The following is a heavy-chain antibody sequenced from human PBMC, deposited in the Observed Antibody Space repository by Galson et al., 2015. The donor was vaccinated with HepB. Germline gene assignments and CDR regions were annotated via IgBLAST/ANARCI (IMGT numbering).Heavy chain of an antibody. V-gene: IGHV1-69*04. CDR1: GGTFSSYA. CDR2: IIPILGIT. Sequence: SVKVSCKASGGTFSSYAISWVRQAPGQGLEWMGRIIPILGITNSAQKFQGRVTITADKSTSTTYMELSSLRSEDTAVYYCASLDSSSPFDAFDIWGQGTMVTVSS. J-gene: IGHJ3*02. D-gene: IGHD6-13*01. CDR3: ASLDSSSPFDAFDI.